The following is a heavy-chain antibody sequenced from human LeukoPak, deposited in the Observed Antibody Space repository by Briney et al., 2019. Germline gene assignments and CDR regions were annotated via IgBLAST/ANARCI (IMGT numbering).Heavy chain of an antibody. D-gene: IGHD1-1*01. CDR1: VFTFCSYA. CDR2: ISGSGGST. CDR3: LKATADY. Sequence: GGSLRLSCAATVFTFCSYAMSWGRLGPGYGLEWVSAISGSGGSTYYADSVKGRFTISRDNSKNTLFLQMNSLRAEDTAVYYCLKATADYWGQGTLVTVSS. J-gene: IGHJ4*02. V-gene: IGHV3-23*01.